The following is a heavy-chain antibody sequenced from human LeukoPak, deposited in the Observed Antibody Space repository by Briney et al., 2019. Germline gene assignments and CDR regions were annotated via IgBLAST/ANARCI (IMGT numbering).Heavy chain of an antibody. V-gene: IGHV3-7*04. Sequence: GGSLRLSCVASGFIFKNYWMSWVRQAPGKGLEWVANIEADGTEKYYVDSVKGLFTFSRDNARNSLYLQMSSLRVEDTAVYYCARDPAAWDYWGQGTLVTVSS. CDR3: ARDPAAWDY. D-gene: IGHD6-13*01. CDR1: GFIFKNYW. J-gene: IGHJ4*02. CDR2: IEADGTEK.